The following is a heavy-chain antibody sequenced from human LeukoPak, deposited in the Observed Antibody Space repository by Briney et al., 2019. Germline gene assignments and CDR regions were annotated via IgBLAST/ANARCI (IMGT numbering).Heavy chain of an antibody. CDR2: IKQDGSEK. V-gene: IGHV3-7*01. J-gene: IGHJ4*02. Sequence: QSGGSLRLSCAASGFTFSSYWMSWVRQAPGKGLEWAANIKQDGSEKYYVDSVKGRFTISRDNAKNSLYLQMNSLRAEDTAVYYCAREYDFWSGPFDYWGQGTLVTVSS. CDR1: GFTFSSYW. D-gene: IGHD3-3*01. CDR3: AREYDFWSGPFDY.